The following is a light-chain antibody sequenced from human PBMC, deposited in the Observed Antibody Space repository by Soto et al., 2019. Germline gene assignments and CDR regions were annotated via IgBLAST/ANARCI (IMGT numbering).Light chain of an antibody. Sequence: DIQMTQSPSPVSASVGDRVTITCRASQAIGYWLAWYQQKPGKAPKLLIYPASNLQSGVPSRFSGSGSGTDFTLPISSLQPEDFAIYYCQQENSFPLTFGGGTKVEIK. CDR3: QQENSFPLT. J-gene: IGKJ4*01. CDR2: PAS. CDR1: QAIGYW. V-gene: IGKV1-12*01.